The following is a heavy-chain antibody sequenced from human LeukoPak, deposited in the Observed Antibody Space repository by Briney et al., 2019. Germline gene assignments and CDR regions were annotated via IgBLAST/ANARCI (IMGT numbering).Heavy chain of an antibody. CDR2: ISSSSSYI. Sequence: GSLRLSCXASGFTFSSYSMNWVRQAPGKGLEWVSSISSSSSYIYYADSVKGRLTISRDNAKNSLYLQMNSLRAEDTAVYYCARDGRLGELYNDYWGQGTLVTVSS. CDR3: ARDGRLGELYNDY. D-gene: IGHD3-16*01. CDR1: GFTFSSYS. J-gene: IGHJ4*02. V-gene: IGHV3-21*01.